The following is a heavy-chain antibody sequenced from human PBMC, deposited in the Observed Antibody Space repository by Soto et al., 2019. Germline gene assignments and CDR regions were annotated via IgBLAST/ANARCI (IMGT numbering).Heavy chain of an antibody. D-gene: IGHD1-26*01. CDR3: AAVPPPGRELLRGYYYGMDV. CDR2: IVVGSGNT. CDR1: GFTFTSSA. J-gene: IGHJ6*02. Sequence: SVKVSCKASGFTFTSSAVQWVRQARGQRLEWIGWIVVGSGNTNYAQKFQERVTITRDMSTSTAYMELSGLRSEDTAVYYCAAVPPPGRELLRGYYYGMDVWGQGTTVTVSS. V-gene: IGHV1-58*01.